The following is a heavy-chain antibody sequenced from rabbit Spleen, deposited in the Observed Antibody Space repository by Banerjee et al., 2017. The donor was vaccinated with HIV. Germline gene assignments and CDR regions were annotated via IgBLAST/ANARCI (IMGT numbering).Heavy chain of an antibody. CDR3: ARSTYGYDDYADLYYAAMDL. CDR1: GFSFSSSHW. V-gene: IGHV1S45*01. J-gene: IGHJ6*01. CDR2: IFGGSSGST. Sequence: EESGGDLVQPEVSLTLTCTVSGFSFSSSHWISCCRQAPGKGPEWIACIFGGSSGSTWYASWAKGRFTISKTSSTTVTLQMTSLTAADTATYFCARSTYGYDDYADLYYAAMDLWGPGTLVTVS. D-gene: IGHD6-1*01.